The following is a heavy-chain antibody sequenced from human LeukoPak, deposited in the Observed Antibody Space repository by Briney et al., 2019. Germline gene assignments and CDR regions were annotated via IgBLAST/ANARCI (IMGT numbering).Heavy chain of an antibody. Sequence: GGSLRLSCAGSGFTFSSYWMTWVRQAPGKGLEWVANIEEYGRQIYYVDSVKGRFTISRDNAKNSVYLQMNSLRDEDTAVYYCVRLVGSRSCSGGTCYSDYWGQGTLVTVSS. CDR3: VRLVGSRSCSGGTCYSDY. CDR2: IEEYGRQI. V-gene: IGHV3-7*01. D-gene: IGHD2-15*01. CDR1: GFTFSSYW. J-gene: IGHJ4*02.